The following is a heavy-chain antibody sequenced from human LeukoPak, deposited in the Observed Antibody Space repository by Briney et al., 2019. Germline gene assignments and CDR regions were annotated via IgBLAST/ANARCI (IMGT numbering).Heavy chain of an antibody. Sequence: SETLSLTCTVSGGSITSYYWSWIRQPPGKGLEWIGYIYYSGSTNYNPSLKSRVTISVDTSKNQFSLKLSSVTAADTAVYYCAREGGYSYGLNWFDPWGQGTLVTVSS. J-gene: IGHJ5*02. CDR2: IYYSGST. D-gene: IGHD5-18*01. CDR1: GGSITSYY. V-gene: IGHV4-59*01. CDR3: AREGGYSYGLNWFDP.